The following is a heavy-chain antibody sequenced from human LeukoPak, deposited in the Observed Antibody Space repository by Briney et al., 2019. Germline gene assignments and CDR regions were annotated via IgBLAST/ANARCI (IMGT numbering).Heavy chain of an antibody. V-gene: IGHV5-51*01. CDR3: ARLEALYNWFDP. J-gene: IGHJ5*02. D-gene: IGHD2/OR15-2a*01. CDR2: IYLGDSYT. Sequence: GESLKISCKGSGYSFTTYWIGWVRQMPGKGLEWMGFIYLGDSYTNYSPSFQGHVTISADKSINTAYLQWSSLKASDTAMYYCARLEALYNWFDPWGQGTLVTVSS. CDR1: GYSFTTYW.